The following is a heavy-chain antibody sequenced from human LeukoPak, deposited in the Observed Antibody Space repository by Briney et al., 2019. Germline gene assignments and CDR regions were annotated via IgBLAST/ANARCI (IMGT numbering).Heavy chain of an antibody. J-gene: IGHJ4*02. V-gene: IGHV3-7*01. CDR3: ASERPSSSWYDY. CDR1: GFIFGSHL. CDR2: IYQDGTEK. D-gene: IGHD6-13*01. Sequence: GGSLRLSCVASGFIFGSHLMTWVRQAPGKGLEWVANIYQDGTEKYYMDSVRGRFTISRDNAKNLLYLQMNSLRDEDTAVYYCASERPSSSWYDYWGQGTLVTVSS.